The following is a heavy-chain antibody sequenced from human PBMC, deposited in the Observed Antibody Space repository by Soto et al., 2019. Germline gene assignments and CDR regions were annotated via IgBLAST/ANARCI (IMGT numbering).Heavy chain of an antibody. D-gene: IGHD3-22*01. CDR3: AKDPLSHYYDSSGSNDY. CDR2: ISGSGGST. V-gene: IGHV3-23*01. CDR1: GFTFSSYA. Sequence: ESGGGLVQPGGSLRLSCAASGFTFSSYAMSWVRQAPGKGLEWVSAISGSGGSTYYADSVKGRFTISRDNSKNTLYLQMNSLRAEDTAVYYCAKDPLSHYYDSSGSNDYWGQGTLVTVSS. J-gene: IGHJ4*02.